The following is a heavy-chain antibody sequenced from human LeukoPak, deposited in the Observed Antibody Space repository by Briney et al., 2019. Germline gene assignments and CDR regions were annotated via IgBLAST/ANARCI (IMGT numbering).Heavy chain of an antibody. CDR2: IKSKTDGGTT. Sequence: GGSLRLSCAASGFTFSNAWMNWVRQAPGKGLEWVGRIKSKTDGGTTDYAAPVKGRFTISRDDSKNTLYLQMNSLKTEDTAVYYCTTAHGSGWYGLYYYGMDVWGQGTTVTVSS. CDR1: GFTFSNAW. V-gene: IGHV3-15*07. D-gene: IGHD6-19*01. J-gene: IGHJ6*02. CDR3: TTAHGSGWYGLYYYGMDV.